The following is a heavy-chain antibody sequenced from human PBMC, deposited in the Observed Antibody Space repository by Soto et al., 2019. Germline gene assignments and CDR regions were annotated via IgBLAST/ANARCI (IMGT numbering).Heavy chain of an antibody. D-gene: IGHD3-22*01. CDR2: ISGSGGST. CDR1: GFTFSSYA. V-gene: IGHV3-23*01. J-gene: IGHJ6*02. CDR3: AKDRPNYYDSSGYYYDYYYGMAV. Sequence: GSLRLSCAASGFTFSSYAMSWVRQAPGKGLEWVSAISGSGGSTYYADSVKGRFTISRDNSKNTLYLQMNSLRAEDTAVYYCAKDRPNYYDSSGYYYDYYYGMAVWGQGTTVTVSS.